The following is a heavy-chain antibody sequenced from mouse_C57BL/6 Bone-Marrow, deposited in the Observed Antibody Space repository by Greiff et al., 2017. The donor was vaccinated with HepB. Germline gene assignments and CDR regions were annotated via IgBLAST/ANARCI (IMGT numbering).Heavy chain of an antibody. D-gene: IGHD1-1*01. CDR1: GYTFTNYW. Sequence: QVQLQQSGAELVRPGTSVKMSCKASGYTFTNYWIGWAKQRPGHGLEWIGDIYPGGGYTNYNEKFKGKATLTADKSSSTAYMQFSSLTSEDSAIFYCARRRGSYCGSSAYYAVDYWGQGTAVTVSS. CDR3: ARRRGSYCGSSAYYAVDY. CDR2: IYPGGGYT. J-gene: IGHJ4*01. V-gene: IGHV1-63*01.